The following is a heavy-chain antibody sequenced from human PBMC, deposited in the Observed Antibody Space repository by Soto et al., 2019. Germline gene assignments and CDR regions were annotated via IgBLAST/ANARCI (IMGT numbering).Heavy chain of an antibody. CDR3: AKVLGYCSSSTCSREAYYYYGMDV. CDR2: ISYDGGNK. Sequence: QVQFVESGGGVVQPGRSLRLSCAASGFTFSSYGMHWVRQAPGKGLEWVAVISYDGGNKYYADSVKGRFTISRDNPKNTLYLQMNSLRTEDTAVYYCAKVLGYCSSSTCSREAYYYYGMDVWGQGTTVTVSS. V-gene: IGHV3-30*18. CDR1: GFTFSSYG. D-gene: IGHD2-2*01. J-gene: IGHJ6*02.